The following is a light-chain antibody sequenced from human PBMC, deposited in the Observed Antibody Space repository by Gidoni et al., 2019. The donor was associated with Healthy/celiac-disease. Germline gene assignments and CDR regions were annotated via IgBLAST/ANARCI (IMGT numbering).Light chain of an antibody. CDR1: SSNIGNNA. J-gene: IGLJ2*01. Sequence: QSVLTQPPSVSEAPRRRVTISCSGSSSNIGNNAVNWYQQLPGKAPKLLIYYDDLLPSGVSDRFSGSKSGTSASLAISGLQSEDEADYYYAAWDDSLNGVVFGGGTKLTVL. CDR2: YDD. V-gene: IGLV1-36*01. CDR3: AAWDDSLNGVV.